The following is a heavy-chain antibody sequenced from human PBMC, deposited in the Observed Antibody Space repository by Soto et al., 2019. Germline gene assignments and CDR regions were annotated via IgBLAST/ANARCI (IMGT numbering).Heavy chain of an antibody. V-gene: IGHV4-59*01. Sequence: SETLSLTCTVSGASISSYYWTWIRQPPGKGLEWIGYIYNSGSTNYNPSLKSRVTISVDTSKNQFSLKLSSVTAADTAVYYCARDGGFYYGMDAWGQGTTVTVSS. CDR2: IYNSGST. CDR3: ARDGGFYYGMDA. J-gene: IGHJ6*02. D-gene: IGHD3-3*01. CDR1: GASISSYY.